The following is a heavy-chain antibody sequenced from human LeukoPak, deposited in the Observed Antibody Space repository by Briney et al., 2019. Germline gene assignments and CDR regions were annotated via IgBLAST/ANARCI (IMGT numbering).Heavy chain of an antibody. CDR3: ARGLREKYYGSGSYLGY. CDR2: ISSSSSYI. V-gene: IGHV3-21*01. Sequence: GSLRLSCAASGFTFSSYSMNWVRQAPGKGLEWVSSISSSSSYIYYADSVKGRFTISRDNAKNSLYLQMNSLRAEDTAVYYCARGLREKYYGSGSYLGYWGQGTLVTVSS. J-gene: IGHJ4*02. D-gene: IGHD3-10*01. CDR1: GFTFSSYS.